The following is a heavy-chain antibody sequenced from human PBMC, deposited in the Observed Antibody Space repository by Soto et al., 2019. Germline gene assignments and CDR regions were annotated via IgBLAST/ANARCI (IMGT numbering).Heavy chain of an antibody. V-gene: IGHV3-21*01. CDR1: GFTFSSYS. Sequence: EVQLVESGGGLVKPGGSLRLSCAASGFTFSSYSMNWVRQAPGKGLEWVSSISSSSSYIYYADSVKGRFTISRDNAKNSLYLQMNSLRAEDTAVYYCAGDVWFGELSGAFDIWGQGTMVTVSS. D-gene: IGHD3-10*01. J-gene: IGHJ3*02. CDR2: ISSSSSYI. CDR3: AGDVWFGELSGAFDI.